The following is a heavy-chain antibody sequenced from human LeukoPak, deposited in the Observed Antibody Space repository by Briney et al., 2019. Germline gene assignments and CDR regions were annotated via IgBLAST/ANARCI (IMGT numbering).Heavy chain of an antibody. D-gene: IGHD3-3*01. J-gene: IGHJ2*01. Sequence: ASVKVSCKASGYTFTGYYMHWVRQAPGQGLEWMVWINPNSGGTNYAQKFQGRVTMTRDTSISTAYMELSRLRSDDTAVYYCARVPGFWSASWYFDLWGRGTLVTVSS. CDR3: ARVPGFWSASWYFDL. CDR2: INPNSGGT. CDR1: GYTFTGYY. V-gene: IGHV1-2*02.